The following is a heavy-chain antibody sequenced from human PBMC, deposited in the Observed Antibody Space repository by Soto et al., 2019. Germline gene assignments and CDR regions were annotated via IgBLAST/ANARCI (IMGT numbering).Heavy chain of an antibody. CDR3: ARAGKYYYGSGSPYYYGMDV. Sequence: QVQLVQSGAEVKKPGASVKVSCKASGYTFTSYGVSWVRQAPGQGLEWMGWISGYNGNTNYAQKLQGRVTMTTDTSTSTASMELRSLRPDDTAAYYCARAGKYYYGSGSPYYYGMDVWGQGITVTVSS. D-gene: IGHD3-10*01. CDR2: ISGYNGNT. CDR1: GYTFTSYG. J-gene: IGHJ6*02. V-gene: IGHV1-18*04.